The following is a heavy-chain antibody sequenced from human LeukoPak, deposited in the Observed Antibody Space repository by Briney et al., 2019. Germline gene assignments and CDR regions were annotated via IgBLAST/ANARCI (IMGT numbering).Heavy chain of an antibody. CDR1: GYTFTSYA. CDR2: INAGNGNT. J-gene: IGHJ3*02. CDR3: ARTRDSSGWYGDAFDI. V-gene: IGHV1-3*01. Sequence: ASVKVSCKASGYTFTSYAMHWVRQAPGQRLEWMGWINAGNGNTKYSQEFQGRVTITRDTSTSTAYMELRSLRSDDTAVYYCARTRDSSGWYGDAFDIWGQGTMVTVSS. D-gene: IGHD6-19*01.